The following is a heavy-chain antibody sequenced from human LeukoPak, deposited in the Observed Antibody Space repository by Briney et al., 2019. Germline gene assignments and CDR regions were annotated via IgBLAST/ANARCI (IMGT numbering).Heavy chain of an antibody. CDR2: IYSGGST. V-gene: IGHV3-53*01. CDR1: GFTVSSNY. CDR3: ARSSRSSWYSFGY. D-gene: IGHD6-13*01. Sequence: GGSLRLSCAASGFTVSSNYMSWVRQAPGKGLEWLSVIYSGGSTYYADSVKGRFTISRDNSKNTLYLQMNSLRAEDTAVYYCARSSRSSWYSFGYWGQGTLVTVSS. J-gene: IGHJ4*02.